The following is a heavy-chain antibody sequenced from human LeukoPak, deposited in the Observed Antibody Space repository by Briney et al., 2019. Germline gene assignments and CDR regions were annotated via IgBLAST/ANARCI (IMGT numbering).Heavy chain of an antibody. CDR2: INTNTGNP. CDR3: ARDKYYDILTGYYFRPVFDY. V-gene: IGHV7-4-1*02. J-gene: IGHJ4*02. CDR1: GYTFTNYA. D-gene: IGHD3-9*01. Sequence: ASVKVSCKASGYTFTNYAMNWVRQAPGQGLEWMGWINTNTGNPTYAQGFTGRFVFSLDTLVSTAYLQIRSLKADDTAVYYCARDKYYDILTGYYFRPVFDYWGQGTLVTVSS.